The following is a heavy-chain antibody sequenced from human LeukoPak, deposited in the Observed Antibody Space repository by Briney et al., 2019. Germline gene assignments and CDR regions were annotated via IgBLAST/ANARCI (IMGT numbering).Heavy chain of an antibody. V-gene: IGHV4-4*07. Sequence: PSETLSLTCTVSGGSIRSYYWGWVRQPARKGLEWIGRIYTTGTTDYNPSLKTRLTISIDTSKNQFSLRLTSVIAADTAVYYCARQGYTASYYFLDYWSQGTLVTVSS. CDR3: ARQGYTASYYFLDY. CDR2: IYTTGTT. CDR1: GGSIRSYY. D-gene: IGHD1-26*01. J-gene: IGHJ4*02.